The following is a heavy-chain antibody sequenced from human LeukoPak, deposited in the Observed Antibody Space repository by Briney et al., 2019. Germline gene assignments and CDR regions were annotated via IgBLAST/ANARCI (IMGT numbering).Heavy chain of an antibody. Sequence: ASVKVSCKASGYTFTSFGISWVRQAPGQRLTWMGWISAYNGNTDHAQNFQGRDTMTTDTSTSTAYMELRSLGSDDTAVYYCARDLGYYASGTYARDYYYYMDVWGKGTTVTVSS. CDR3: ARDLGYYASGTYARDYYYYMDV. V-gene: IGHV1-18*01. CDR1: GYTFTSFG. D-gene: IGHD3-10*01. CDR2: ISAYNGNT. J-gene: IGHJ6*03.